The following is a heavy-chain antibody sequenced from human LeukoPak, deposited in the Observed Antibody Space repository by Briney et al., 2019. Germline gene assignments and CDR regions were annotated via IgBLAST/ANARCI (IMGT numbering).Heavy chain of an antibody. Sequence: MSSETLSLTCTVSGGSISSYYWGWIRQPPGKGLEWIGSMYDSENTYSNPSLKSRVTISVNTSKNQFSLKLTSVTAADTAVYYCARDTTTMIAEYWGQGTLVTVSS. D-gene: IGHD3-22*01. CDR3: ARDTTTMIAEY. CDR2: MYDSENT. CDR1: GGSISSYY. J-gene: IGHJ4*02. V-gene: IGHV4-39*07.